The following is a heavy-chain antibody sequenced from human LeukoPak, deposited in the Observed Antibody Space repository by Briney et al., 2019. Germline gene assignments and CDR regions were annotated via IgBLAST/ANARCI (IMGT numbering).Heavy chain of an antibody. CDR1: GYTFTGYY. CDR2: INPNSGGT. V-gene: IGHV1-2*02. CDR3: ARVQAECSGGSCYYSY. D-gene: IGHD2-15*01. Sequence: ASVKVSCKASGYTFTGYYMHWVRQAPGQGLEWMGWINPNSGGTNYAQKFQGRVTMTRDTSISTAYMELSRLRSDDTAVYYCARVQAECSGGSCYYSYWGQGTLVTVSS. J-gene: IGHJ4*02.